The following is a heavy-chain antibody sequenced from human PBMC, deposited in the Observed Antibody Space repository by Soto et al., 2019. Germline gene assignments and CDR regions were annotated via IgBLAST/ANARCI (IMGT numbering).Heavy chain of an antibody. Sequence: SETLSLTCTVSGVSISSYYLSWIRQPAGKGLEWIGRIYMSGSTNYNPSLKSRVTMSVDTSKNQFSLKLSSVTAADTAVYYCARSLGTTGSFNWFDPWGQGTLVTVSS. CDR2: IYMSGST. V-gene: IGHV4-4*07. J-gene: IGHJ5*02. D-gene: IGHD1-7*01. CDR1: GVSISSYY. CDR3: ARSLGTTGSFNWFDP.